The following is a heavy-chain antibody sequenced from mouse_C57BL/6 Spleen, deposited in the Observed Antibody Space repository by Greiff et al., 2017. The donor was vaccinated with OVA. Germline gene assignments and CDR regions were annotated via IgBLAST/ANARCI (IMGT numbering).Heavy chain of an antibody. V-gene: IGHV5-9*04. CDR3: ARRDYGNRFAY. CDR1: GFTFSSYT. D-gene: IGHD2-1*01. J-gene: IGHJ3*01. Sequence: EVKLVESGGGLVKPGGSLKLSCAASGFTFSSYTMSWVHQTPEKRLEWVATISGGGGHTYYPDSVKGRFTISRDNAKNTLYLQMSRLRSEDTAVYYGARRDYGNRFAYWGQGTLVTVSA. CDR2: ISGGGGHT.